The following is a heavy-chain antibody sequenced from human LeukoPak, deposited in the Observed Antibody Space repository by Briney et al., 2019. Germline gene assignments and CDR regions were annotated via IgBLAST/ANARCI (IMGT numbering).Heavy chain of an antibody. CDR3: ARLRQQLALRMAFDI. J-gene: IGHJ3*02. CDR1: GYSFTSYW. Sequence: GESLKISCKGSGYSFTSYWIGWVRQMPGKGLEWMGIIYPGDSDTRYSPSFQGQVTISADKSISTAYLQWSSLKASDTAMYYCARLRQQLALRMAFDIWGQGTMVTVSS. V-gene: IGHV5-51*01. CDR2: IYPGDSDT. D-gene: IGHD6-13*01.